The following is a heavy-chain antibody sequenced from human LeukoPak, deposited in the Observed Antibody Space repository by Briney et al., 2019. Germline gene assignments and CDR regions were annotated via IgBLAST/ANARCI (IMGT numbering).Heavy chain of an antibody. J-gene: IGHJ4*02. CDR3: ARKSIAVAGRKPYDY. CDR2: IDHSGRT. Sequence: SETLFLTCAVYGGSFSGYYWSWIRQPPGRGLEWIGEIDHSGRTNSNPSLKSRVTISVDMSKNQFSLRLSSVTAADTAVYYCARKSIAVAGRKPYDYWDQGTLVTVSS. CDR1: GGSFSGYY. V-gene: IGHV4-34*01. D-gene: IGHD6-13*01.